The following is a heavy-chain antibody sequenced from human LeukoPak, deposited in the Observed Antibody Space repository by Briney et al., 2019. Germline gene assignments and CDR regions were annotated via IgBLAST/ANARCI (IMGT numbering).Heavy chain of an antibody. J-gene: IGHJ4*02. CDR2: HSHSGSA. Sequence: SETLSLTCSVSGGSISSYYWGWIRQPPGKGLEWIGTHSHSGSAYYNPSLRSRITMSLDTSENQLSLKLYSVTAADTAIYYCARYQTGTMFAVWGQGTLVTISS. CDR1: GGSISSYY. V-gene: IGHV4-59*10. CDR3: ARYQTGTMFAV. D-gene: IGHD1/OR15-1a*01.